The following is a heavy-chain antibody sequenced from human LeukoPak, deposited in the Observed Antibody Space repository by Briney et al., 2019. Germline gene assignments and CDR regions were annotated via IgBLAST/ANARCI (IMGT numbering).Heavy chain of an antibody. D-gene: IGHD6-13*01. CDR3: ARVGSSQWGSYYYYMDV. V-gene: IGHV3-33*01. CDR1: GFTFSNYG. CDR2: IWNDGGNK. Sequence: GRSLRLSRAASGFTFSNYGMHWVRQAPGKGLEWVAVIWNDGGNKYYADSVKGRFTISRDNSRNTLYLQMNSLRAEDTAVYFCARVGSSQWGSYYYYMDVWGKGTTVTVSS. J-gene: IGHJ6*03.